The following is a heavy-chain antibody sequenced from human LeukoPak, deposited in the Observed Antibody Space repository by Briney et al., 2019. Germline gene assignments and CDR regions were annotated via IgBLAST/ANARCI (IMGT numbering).Heavy chain of an antibody. V-gene: IGHV3-21*01. Sequence: GGSLRLSCGASGFTFSSYSMNWVRQAPGKGLEWVSPISSSSTYIYYADSVKGRFTISRDNAKNSLYLQMNSLRVEDTAVYYCARASSQWLVPYWGQGTLVTVSS. CDR3: ARASSQWLVPY. CDR2: ISSSSTYI. J-gene: IGHJ4*02. D-gene: IGHD6-19*01. CDR1: GFTFSSYS.